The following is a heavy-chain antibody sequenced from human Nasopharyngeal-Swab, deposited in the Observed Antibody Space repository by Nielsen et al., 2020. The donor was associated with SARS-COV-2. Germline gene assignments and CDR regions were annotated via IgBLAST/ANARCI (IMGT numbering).Heavy chain of an antibody. CDR1: GGSPSSSNYY. CDR3: GRLTKTTVTRRLYFDY. J-gene: IGHJ4*02. CDR2: VSDSGPT. D-gene: IGHD4-11*01. V-gene: IGHV4-39*02. Sequence: SESLSPTCTLAGGSPSSSNYYWGWTRQPPGKGLEWIGPVSDSGPTYYNPSLKSRVTMSVDTSKNHFSLRLTSVTAADTAVYYCGRLTKTTVTRRLYFDYWGQGTLVTVSS.